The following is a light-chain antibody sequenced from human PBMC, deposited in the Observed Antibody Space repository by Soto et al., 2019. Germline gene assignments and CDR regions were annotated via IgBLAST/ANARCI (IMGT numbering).Light chain of an antibody. CDR2: GAS. J-gene: IGKJ1*01. V-gene: IGKV1-39*01. CDR1: QNIDKY. CDR3: QHTFNSPPWT. Sequence: DIHMTQSPSSLSASVGDTVTITCRASQNIDKYLKWYQQKPGKAPRVLISGASNLQSGVPSRFSGSGSGTDFTLTISSLQSEDFASYFCQHTFNSPPWTFGQGTKVEVK.